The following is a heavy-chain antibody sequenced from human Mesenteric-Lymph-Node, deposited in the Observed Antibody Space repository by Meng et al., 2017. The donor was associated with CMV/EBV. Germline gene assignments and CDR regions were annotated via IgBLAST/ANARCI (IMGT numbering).Heavy chain of an antibody. D-gene: IGHD2-2*02. Sequence: SETLSLTCTVSGGSISSSSYYWGWIRQPPGKGLEWIGSIYYSGSTYYNPSLKSRVTISVDTSKNQFSLKLSSMTAADTAVYYCARGGYCSSTSCYSGNAFDIWGQGTMVTVSS. V-gene: IGHV4-39*07. CDR2: IYYSGST. CDR1: GGSISSSSYY. CDR3: ARGGYCSSTSCYSGNAFDI. J-gene: IGHJ3*02.